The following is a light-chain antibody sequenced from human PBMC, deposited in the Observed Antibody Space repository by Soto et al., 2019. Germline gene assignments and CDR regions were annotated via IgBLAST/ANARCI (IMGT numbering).Light chain of an antibody. CDR1: QSVSSN. CDR3: QQKNNGPPG. Sequence: EIVMTQSPATLSVSPGERATLSCRASQSVSSNLAWYQQKPGQAPRLLIYGASTRATGIPARFSGSGSGTKFTLPFSTLQSEVFAVYYCQQKNNGPPGLGKGTKVDIK. V-gene: IGKV3-15*01. J-gene: IGKJ1*01. CDR2: GAS.